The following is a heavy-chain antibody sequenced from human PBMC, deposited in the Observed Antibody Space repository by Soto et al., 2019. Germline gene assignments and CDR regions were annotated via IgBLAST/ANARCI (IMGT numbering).Heavy chain of an antibody. J-gene: IGHJ4*02. V-gene: IGHV3-23*01. Sequence: PGGSLRLSCAASGFTLSSYAMSWVRQAPGKGLEWVSAISGSGGSTYYADSVKGRFTISRDNSKNTLYLQMNSLRAEDTAVYYCAKDLGDYGDYRGYFDYWGQGTLVTVSS. CDR3: AKDLGDYGDYRGYFDY. D-gene: IGHD4-17*01. CDR1: GFTLSSYA. CDR2: ISGSGGST.